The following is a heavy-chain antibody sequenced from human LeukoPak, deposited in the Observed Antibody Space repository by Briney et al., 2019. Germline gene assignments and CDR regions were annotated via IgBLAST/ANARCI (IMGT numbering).Heavy chain of an antibody. CDR1: GGTFTSSG. D-gene: IGHD3-22*01. J-gene: IGHJ6*03. CDR3: ARGPGGRRGYYPLEDSYYYYYMDV. CDR2: ISAYKGNT. V-gene: IGHV1-18*01. Sequence: VASVKVSCKASGGTFTSSGISWVRQAPGQGLEWMGWISAYKGNTNYAQKLQGRVTMTTDTSTSTAYMELRSLRSDDTAVYYCARGPGGRRGYYPLEDSYYYYYMDVWGKGTTVTVSS.